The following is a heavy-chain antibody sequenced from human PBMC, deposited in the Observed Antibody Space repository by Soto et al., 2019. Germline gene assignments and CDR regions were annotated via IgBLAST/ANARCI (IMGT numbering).Heavy chain of an antibody. CDR2: IYQSGRT. V-gene: IGHV4-30-2*01. J-gene: IGHJ6*02. Sequence: SETLSLTCAVSGGSINTFDFSWSWIRQPPGRGLEWIGSIYQSGRTYYIPSLKSRVTMSLEKSKNQFSLKINSVVAADTAIYYCAREMAIFGVAPGGGVDVWGQGTTVTVSS. CDR3: AREMAIFGVAPGGGVDV. D-gene: IGHD3-3*01. CDR1: GGSINTFDFS.